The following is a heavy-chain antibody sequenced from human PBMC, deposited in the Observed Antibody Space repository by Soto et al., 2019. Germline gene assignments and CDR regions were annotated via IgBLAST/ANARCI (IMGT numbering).Heavy chain of an antibody. J-gene: IGHJ6*03. CDR3: AKGGGFGDIWRGAKIGSGYYFYMAV. V-gene: IGHV3-23*01. Sequence: EVQLLESGGGLIQPGGSLRLSCAASGFTFSSYAMSWVRQAPGKGLEWVSGISSSGASTYYADSVKGRFAISRDNSKNTLFLKMSGLSVDDTAVYYCAKGGGFGDIWRGAKIGSGYYFYMAVWGKGTAVTVSS. CDR1: GFTFSSYA. D-gene: IGHD3-3*01. CDR2: ISSSGAST.